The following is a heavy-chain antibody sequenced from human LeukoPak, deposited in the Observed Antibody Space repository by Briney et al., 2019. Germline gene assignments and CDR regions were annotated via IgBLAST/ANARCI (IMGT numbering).Heavy chain of an antibody. Sequence: ASVKVSCKASGYTFTAYHMHWVRQAPGQGLEWMGRINPNSGDTNYAQKFQGRVTMTRDTSISTAYMELSRLRSDDTAVYYCARDYCSSTSCLFDYWGQGTLVSVSS. D-gene: IGHD2-2*01. CDR3: ARDYCSSTSCLFDY. CDR1: GYTFTAYH. CDR2: INPNSGDT. V-gene: IGHV1-2*06. J-gene: IGHJ4*02.